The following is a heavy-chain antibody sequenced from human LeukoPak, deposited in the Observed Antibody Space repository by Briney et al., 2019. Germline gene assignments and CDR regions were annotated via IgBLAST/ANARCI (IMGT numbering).Heavy chain of an antibody. J-gene: IGHJ4*02. V-gene: IGHV3-33*01. CDR2: IWYDGSNK. CDR3: ARDLVRGGDGTFDY. CDR1: GFTFSSYG. Sequence: PGGPLRLSCAASGFTFSSYGMHWVRQAPGKGLEWVAVIWYDGSNKYYADSVKGRFTISRDNSKNTLYLQMNSLRAEDTAVYYCARDLVRGGDGTFDYWGQGTLVTVSS. D-gene: IGHD2-21*02.